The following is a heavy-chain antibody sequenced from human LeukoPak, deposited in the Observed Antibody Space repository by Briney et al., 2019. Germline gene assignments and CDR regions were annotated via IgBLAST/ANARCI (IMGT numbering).Heavy chain of an antibody. D-gene: IGHD5-18*01. CDR2: ISSSGSTI. CDR1: GFTFSSYA. CDR3: ATNPRGYSYGVFDY. V-gene: IGHV3-48*04. Sequence: GGSLRLSCAASGFTFSSYAMSWVRQAPGKGLEWVSYISSSGSTIYYADSVKGRFTISRDNAKNSLYLQMNSLRAEDTAVYYCATNPRGYSYGVFDYWGQGALVTVSS. J-gene: IGHJ4*02.